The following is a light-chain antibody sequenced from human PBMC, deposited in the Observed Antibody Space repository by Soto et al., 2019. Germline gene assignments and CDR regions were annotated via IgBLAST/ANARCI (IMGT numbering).Light chain of an antibody. CDR3: QQSYSSPPT. CDR1: LSISTY. Sequence: IQVTESPYSLSASVGDIVTITCRASLSISTYLNWYQQKQGKAPKVLIFAASSLQSGVPSRFSGSRYGPDFNLTISSLQTEDFATYYCQQSYSSPPTFGQGTKVDIK. CDR2: AAS. V-gene: IGKV1-39*01. J-gene: IGKJ1*01.